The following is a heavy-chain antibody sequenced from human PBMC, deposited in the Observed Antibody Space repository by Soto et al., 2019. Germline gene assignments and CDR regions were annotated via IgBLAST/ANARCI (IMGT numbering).Heavy chain of an antibody. V-gene: IGHV4-30-4*01. CDR2: IYYSGST. J-gene: IGHJ1*01. Sequence: SETLSLTCTVSGGSISSGDYYWSWIRQPPGKGLEWIGYIYYSGSTYYNPSLKSRVTISVDTSKNQFSLKLSSVTAADTAVYYCARNAFDCSGGSCYSGYFQHWGQGTLVTVSS. D-gene: IGHD2-15*01. CDR1: GGSISSGDYY. CDR3: ARNAFDCSGGSCYSGYFQH.